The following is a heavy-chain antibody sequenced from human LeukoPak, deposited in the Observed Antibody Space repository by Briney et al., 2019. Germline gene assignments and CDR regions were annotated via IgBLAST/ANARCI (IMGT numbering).Heavy chain of an antibody. Sequence: PSETLSLTCAVYGGSFSGYYWSWIRQPPGKGLEWIGEINHSGSTSYNPSLKSRVTISVDTSKNQFSLRLTSVTAADTAVYYCARQTGSGLFILPGGQGTLVAVSS. D-gene: IGHD3/OR15-3a*01. J-gene: IGHJ4*02. CDR3: ARQTGSGLFILP. CDR2: INHSGST. V-gene: IGHV4-34*01. CDR1: GGSFSGYY.